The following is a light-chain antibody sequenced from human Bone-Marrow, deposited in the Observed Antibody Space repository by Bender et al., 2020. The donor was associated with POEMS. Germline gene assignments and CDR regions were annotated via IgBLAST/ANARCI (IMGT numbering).Light chain of an antibody. CDR1: SGDVGNYNL. J-gene: IGLJ1*01. V-gene: IGLV2-23*01. CDR2: WDN. Sequence: QSALTQPASVSGSPGQSITISCTGTSGDVGNYNLVSWYQHHPGNVPKLIIYWDNERPSGISNRFAASKSGDTASLTIPGLQAEDEAEYYCCSYAGGSAFVFGTGTQVTVL. CDR3: CSYAGGSAFV.